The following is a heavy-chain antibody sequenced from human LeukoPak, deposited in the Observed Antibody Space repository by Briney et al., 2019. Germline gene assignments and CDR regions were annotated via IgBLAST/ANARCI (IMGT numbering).Heavy chain of an antibody. D-gene: IGHD6-13*01. Sequence: GGSLRLSCAASGFTFSSYVMSWVRQAPGKGLEWVANIKQDGSEKYYVDSVKGRFTISRDNAKNSLYLQMNSLRAEDTAVYYCARQLRDDYSSSWYGGAFDIWGQETMVTVSS. J-gene: IGHJ3*02. CDR1: GFTFSSYV. CDR2: IKQDGSEK. V-gene: IGHV3-7*01. CDR3: ARQLRDDYSSSWYGGAFDI.